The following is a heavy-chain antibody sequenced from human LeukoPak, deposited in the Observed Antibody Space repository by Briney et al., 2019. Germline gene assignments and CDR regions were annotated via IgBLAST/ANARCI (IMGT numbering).Heavy chain of an antibody. J-gene: IGHJ5*02. CDR1: GFTFSGSA. Sequence: GGSLRLSCAASGFTFSGSAIHWVRQSSGKGLERVGQIDKKDKGYATATAYAASVKGRFTISRDDSINTAYLQMKSLKTEDTALYYCTRDSGTYNWFDPWGQGTLVTVSS. D-gene: IGHD1-26*01. CDR2: IDKKDKGYATAT. V-gene: IGHV3-73*01. CDR3: TRDSGTYNWFDP.